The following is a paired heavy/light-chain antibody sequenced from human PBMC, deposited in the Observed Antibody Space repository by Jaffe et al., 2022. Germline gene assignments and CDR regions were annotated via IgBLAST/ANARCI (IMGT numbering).Light chain of an antibody. V-gene: IGLV7-46*01. J-gene: IGLJ3*02. CDR1: TGAVTSGHF. CDR2: DTS. Sequence: QAVVTQEPSLTVSPGGTVTLTCGSSTGAVTSGHFPYWFQQKSGQAPRTLIYDTSNRHSWTPARFSGSLLGGKAALTLSGAQPEDEAEYYCLLYYSGLGVFGGGTKLTVL. CDR3: LLYYSGLGV.
Heavy chain of an antibody. V-gene: IGHV3-7*01. CDR2: IREDGSAK. CDR3: VNSRGY. Sequence: EVQLVDSGGGLVQPGGSLRLSCAASGFIFTNYWMNWVRQTPGKGLEWVANIREDGSAKYYVDSVKGRFTISRDSAKNSVYLQMNSLRVEDTSVYYCVNSRGYWGQGTLVTVSS. CDR1: GFIFTNYW. D-gene: IGHD3-10*01. J-gene: IGHJ4*02.